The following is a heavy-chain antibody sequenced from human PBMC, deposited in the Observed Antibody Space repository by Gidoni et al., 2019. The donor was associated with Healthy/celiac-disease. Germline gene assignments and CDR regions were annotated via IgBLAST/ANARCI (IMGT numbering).Heavy chain of an antibody. CDR2: ISYDGSNK. Sequence: QVQPVESGGGVVQPGRSLRLSCAASGFTFSSYGMHWVRQAPGKGLEWVAVISYDGSNKYYADSVKGRFTISRDNSKNTLYLQMNSLRAEDTAVYYCARGSRYLDYWGQGTLVTVSS. CDR1: GFTFSSYG. CDR3: ARGSRYLDY. J-gene: IGHJ4*02. V-gene: IGHV3-30*03.